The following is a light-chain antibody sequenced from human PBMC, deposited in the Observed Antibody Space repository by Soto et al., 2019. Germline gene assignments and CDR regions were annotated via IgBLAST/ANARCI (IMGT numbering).Light chain of an antibody. CDR1: SSDVGGYKY. CDR3: SSYTTTNTYV. Sequence: QPVLTQPATVSGSPGQSITISCTGTSSDVGGYKYVSWYQQHPGKAPRLMIYEVSNRPSGASTRFSGSKSGNTASLTISGLQAEDEADYYCSSYTTTNTYVFGTGTKLTVL. CDR2: EVS. V-gene: IGLV2-14*01. J-gene: IGLJ1*01.